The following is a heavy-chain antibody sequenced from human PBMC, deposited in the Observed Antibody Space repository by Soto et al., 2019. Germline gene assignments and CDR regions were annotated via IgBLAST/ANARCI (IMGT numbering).Heavy chain of an antibody. D-gene: IGHD2-15*01. J-gene: IGHJ3*02. CDR3: ARHCSGGSCPFCEFRVAFDI. Sequence: GGSLRLSCAASGFTFSSYWMSWVRQAPGKGLEWVANIKQDGSEKYYVDSVKGRFTISRDNAKNSLYVQMNSLRAEDTAVYYCARHCSGGSCPFCEFRVAFDIWGQGTMVTVSS. V-gene: IGHV3-7*01. CDR2: IKQDGSEK. CDR1: GFTFSSYW.